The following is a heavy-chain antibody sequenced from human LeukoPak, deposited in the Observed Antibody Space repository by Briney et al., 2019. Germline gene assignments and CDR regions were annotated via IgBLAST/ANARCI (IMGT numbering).Heavy chain of an antibody. CDR3: ARDLEYSSSGTGIYYYYYYMDV. CDR1: GGSISSGSYY. Sequence: SQTLSLTCTVSGGSISSGSYYWSWIRQPAGKGLEWIGRIYTSGSTNYNPSLKSRVTISVDTSKNQFSLKLSSVTAADTAVYYCARDLEYSSSGTGIYYYYYYMDVWGKGTTVTVSS. J-gene: IGHJ6*03. D-gene: IGHD6-13*01. V-gene: IGHV4-61*02. CDR2: IYTSGST.